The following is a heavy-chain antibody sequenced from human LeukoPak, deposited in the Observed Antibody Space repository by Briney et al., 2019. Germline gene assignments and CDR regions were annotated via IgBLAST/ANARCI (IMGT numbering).Heavy chain of an antibody. J-gene: IGHJ4*02. Sequence: PGGSLRLSCAASGFTVSGNYMSWVRQAPGKGLEWVSVIYSGGSTYYADSVKGRFTISRDNSKNTLYLQMNSLRAEDTAVYYCARVGLYYYDSRTDYWGQGTLVTVSS. CDR3: ARVGLYYYDSRTDY. CDR2: IYSGGST. V-gene: IGHV3-53*01. CDR1: GFTVSGNY. D-gene: IGHD3-22*01.